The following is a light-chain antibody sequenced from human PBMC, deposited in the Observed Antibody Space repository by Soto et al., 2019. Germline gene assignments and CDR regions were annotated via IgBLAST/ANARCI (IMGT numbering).Light chain of an antibody. J-gene: IGKJ1*01. V-gene: IGKV1-5*03. CDR1: QSISSW. CDR2: KAS. Sequence: DIQMTQSPSTLSASVGDRVTITCRASQSISSWLAWYQQKPGKAPKLLIYKASSLESGVPSRFNGSGFGTDFPFTISSLQPDDFATFSCQQYNIYLYAYGQGTKVDIK. CDR3: QQYNIYLYA.